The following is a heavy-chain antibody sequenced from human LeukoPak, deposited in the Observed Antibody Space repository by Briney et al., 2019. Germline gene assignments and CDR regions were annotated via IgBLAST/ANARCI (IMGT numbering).Heavy chain of an antibody. CDR1: GGSISSGTYY. V-gene: IGHV4-61*02. CDR2: IYTSGTT. D-gene: IGHD1-26*01. CDR3: ASLYSGSYSFDY. Sequence: SETLSLTCTVSGGSISSGTYYWIWIRQPAGKGLEWIGRIYTSGTTNYNPSLKSRVTISVDTSKNQFSLKLSSVTAADTAVYYCASLYSGSYSFDYWGQGTLVTVSS. J-gene: IGHJ4*02.